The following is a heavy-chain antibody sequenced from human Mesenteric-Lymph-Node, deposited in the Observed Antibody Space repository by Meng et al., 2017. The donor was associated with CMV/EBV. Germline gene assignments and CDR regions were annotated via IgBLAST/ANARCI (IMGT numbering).Heavy chain of an antibody. CDR2: INSKNGDT. CDR1: GYTFIGNH. J-gene: IGHJ5*02. V-gene: IGHV1-2*02. D-gene: IGHD1-1*01. Sequence: ASVKVSCKTSGYTFIGNHIHWVRQAPGQGLEWLGWINSKNGDTKYARKFQGRVTMTRDTSINTAYMELSRLGSDDTAIYYCARSVVTHSTFNHYDPWCQVPRVPVSS. CDR3: ARSVVTHSTFNHYDP.